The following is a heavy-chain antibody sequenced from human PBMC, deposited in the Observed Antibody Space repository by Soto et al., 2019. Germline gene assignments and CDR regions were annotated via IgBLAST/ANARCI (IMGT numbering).Heavy chain of an antibody. CDR1: GGSISSGDYH. Sequence: SETLSLTCTVSGGSISSGDYHWSWIRQHPGKGLEWIGYIFYSGTTYYTPSLKSRVTMSVDTSKNQFSLKLSSVTAADTAMYYCARGYRSSDYDLDYWGQGTLVTVSS. CDR3: ARGYRSSDYDLDY. V-gene: IGHV4-31*03. D-gene: IGHD5-12*01. CDR2: IFYSGTT. J-gene: IGHJ4*02.